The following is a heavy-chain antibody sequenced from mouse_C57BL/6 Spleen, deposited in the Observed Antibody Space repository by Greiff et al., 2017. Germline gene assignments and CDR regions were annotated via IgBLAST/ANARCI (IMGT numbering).Heavy chain of an antibody. CDR1: GFTFTDYY. D-gene: IGHD4-1*02. CDR2: IRNKANGYTT. Sequence: EVNVVESGGGLVQPGGSLSLSCAASGFTFTDYYMSWVRQPPGKALEWLGFIRNKANGYTTEYSASVKGRFTISRDNSQSILYLQMNALRAEDSATYYCARTTGTWYFDVWGTGTTVTVSS. V-gene: IGHV7-3*01. J-gene: IGHJ1*03. CDR3: ARTTGTWYFDV.